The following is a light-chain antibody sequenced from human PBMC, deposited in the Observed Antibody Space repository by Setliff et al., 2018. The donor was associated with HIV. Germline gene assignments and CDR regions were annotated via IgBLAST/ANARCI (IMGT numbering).Light chain of an antibody. CDR1: SSDIGGYNY. V-gene: IGLV2-14*03. J-gene: IGLJ1*01. CDR2: DVS. CDR3: SSYTGSGTYV. Sequence: QSVLTQPASVSGSPGQSITISCTGTSSDIGGYNYVSWYRQHPGKAPKLMSYDVSNQPSGVSIRFSASKSGSTASLTISGLQPEDEADYYCSSYTGSGTYVFGTGTKVTVL.